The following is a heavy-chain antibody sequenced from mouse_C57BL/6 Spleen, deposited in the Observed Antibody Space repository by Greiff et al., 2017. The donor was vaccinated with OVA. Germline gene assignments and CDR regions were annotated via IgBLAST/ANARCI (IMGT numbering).Heavy chain of an antibody. CDR2: IDPEDGET. V-gene: IGHV14-2*01. CDR1: GFNIKDYY. J-gene: IGHJ2*01. D-gene: IGHD1-1*01. Sequence: DVKLVESGAELVKPGASVKLSCTASGFNIKDYYMHWVKQRTEQGLEWIGRIDPEDGETKYDPKFQGKATITADTSSNTAYLQLSSLTSEDTAVYYWARWGGSSSFDDWGQGTTLTVAS. CDR3: ARWGGSSSFDD.